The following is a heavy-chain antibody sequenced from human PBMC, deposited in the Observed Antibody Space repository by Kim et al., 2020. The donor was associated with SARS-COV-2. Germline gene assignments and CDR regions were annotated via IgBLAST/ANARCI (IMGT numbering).Heavy chain of an antibody. D-gene: IGHD6-13*01. CDR3: VRSAAAFDY. CDR2: GSGT. V-gene: IGHV3-74*01. Sequence: GSGTVYADSGKGRFNISRDNAKNMLYRQMNSLRADDAAVYFCVRSAAAFDYWGQGTLVSVSS. J-gene: IGHJ4*02.